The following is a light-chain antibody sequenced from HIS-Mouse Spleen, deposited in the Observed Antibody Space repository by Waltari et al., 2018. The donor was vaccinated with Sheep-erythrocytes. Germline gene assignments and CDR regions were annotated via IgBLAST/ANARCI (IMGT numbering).Light chain of an antibody. CDR2: EVS. J-gene: IGLJ3*02. Sequence: QSALTQPASVSGSPGQSITISCPGTSSDVGGYNYVPWYQQNPGKAPKLMIYEVSNRPSGFSNRFSGSKSGNTASLTISGLQAEDEADYYCSSYTSSSTWVFGGGTKLTVL. CDR3: SSYTSSSTWV. V-gene: IGLV2-14*01. CDR1: SSDVGGYNY.